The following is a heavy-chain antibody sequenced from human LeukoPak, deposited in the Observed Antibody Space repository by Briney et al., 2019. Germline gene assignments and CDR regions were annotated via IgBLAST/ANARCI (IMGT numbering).Heavy chain of an antibody. CDR3: ARDGSGYYEDAFDI. Sequence: GGSLRLSCAASGFTFSSYSLNWVRQAPGKGLEWVSYISSSSSTIYYADSVKGRFTISRDNAKNSLYLQMNSLRAEDTAVYYCARDGSGYYEDAFDIWGQGTMVTVSS. V-gene: IGHV3-48*01. D-gene: IGHD3-3*01. J-gene: IGHJ3*02. CDR2: ISSSSSTI. CDR1: GFTFSSYS.